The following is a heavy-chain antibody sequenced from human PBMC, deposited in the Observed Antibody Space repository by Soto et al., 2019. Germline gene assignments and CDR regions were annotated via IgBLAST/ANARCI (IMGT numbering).Heavy chain of an antibody. Sequence: SETLSLTCTVSGGSISSGGYYWSWIRQHPGKGLEWIGYIYYSGSTYYNPSLKSRVTISVDTSKNQFSLKLSSVTAADTAVYYCARGEINCSSTSCYAQYYYYYYMDVWGKGTTVTVSS. CDR3: ARGEINCSSTSCYAQYYYYYYMDV. V-gene: IGHV4-31*03. CDR1: GGSISSGGYY. J-gene: IGHJ6*03. D-gene: IGHD2-2*01. CDR2: IYYSGST.